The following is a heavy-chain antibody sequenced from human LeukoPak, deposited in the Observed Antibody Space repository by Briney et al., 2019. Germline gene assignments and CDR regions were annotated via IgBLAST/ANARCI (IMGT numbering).Heavy chain of an antibody. J-gene: IGHJ4*02. CDR2: INHSGST. Sequence: SETLSLTCAVYGGSFSGYYWSWIRQPPGKGLEWIGEINHSGSTNYIPSLKSRVTISVDTSKNQFSLKLSSVTAADTAVYYCARGRDPIAVAVSFDYWGQGTLVTVSS. V-gene: IGHV4-34*01. CDR3: ARGRDPIAVAVSFDY. D-gene: IGHD6-19*01. CDR1: GGSFSGYY.